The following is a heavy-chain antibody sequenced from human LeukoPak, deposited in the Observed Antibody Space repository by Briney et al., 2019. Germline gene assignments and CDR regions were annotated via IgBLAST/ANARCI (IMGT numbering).Heavy chain of an antibody. V-gene: IGHV4-4*07. CDR3: AREGRDSSGYRYFQH. J-gene: IGHJ1*01. CDR1: GGSISSYY. D-gene: IGHD3-22*01. CDR2: IHTSGAT. Sequence: PSETLSLTCNVSGGSISSYYWSWIRQPAVKGLEWIGRIHTSGATNYNPSLKSRVTISVDTSKNQFSLKLSSVTAADTAVYYCAREGRDSSGYRYFQHWGQGTLVTVSS.